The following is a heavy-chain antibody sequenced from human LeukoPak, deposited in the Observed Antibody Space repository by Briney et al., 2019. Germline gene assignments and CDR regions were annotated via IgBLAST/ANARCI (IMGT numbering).Heavy chain of an antibody. CDR2: IIPIFGTA. Sequence: ASVKVSCKASGGTFSSYAISWVRQAPGQGLEWMGGIIPIFGTANYAQKFQGRVTMTRDTSTSTVYMELSSLRSEDTAVYYCARDPPNCSSTSCYGSGAFDIWGQGTMVTVSS. V-gene: IGHV1-69*05. J-gene: IGHJ3*02. D-gene: IGHD2-2*01. CDR3: ARDPPNCSSTSCYGSGAFDI. CDR1: GGTFSSYA.